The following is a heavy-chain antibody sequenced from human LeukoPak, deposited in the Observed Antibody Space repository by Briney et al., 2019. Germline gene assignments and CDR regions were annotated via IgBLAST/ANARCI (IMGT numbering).Heavy chain of an antibody. Sequence: GGSLRLSCAASGFTFSSYWMSRVRQAPGEGPEWVANIKQDGREKYYVDSVTGRFTISRDNAKNSLYLQMNSLRAEDTAVYYCARAKLAFGYWGQGTLVTVSS. J-gene: IGHJ4*02. CDR1: GFTFSSYW. V-gene: IGHV3-7*04. CDR2: IKQDGREK. CDR3: ARAKLAFGY. D-gene: IGHD2-15*01.